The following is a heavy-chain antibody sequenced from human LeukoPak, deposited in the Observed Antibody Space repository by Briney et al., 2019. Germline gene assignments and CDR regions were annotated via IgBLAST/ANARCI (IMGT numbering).Heavy chain of an antibody. CDR1: GYTFTSYA. D-gene: IGHD6-19*01. CDR2: INTNTGNP. Sequence: EASVKVSCKASGYTFTSYATNWVRQAPGQGLEWMGWINTNTGNPTYAQGFTGRFVFSLDTSVSTAYLQISSLKAEDTAVYYCARGGKVADFDYWGQGTLVTVSS. CDR3: ARGGKVADFDY. J-gene: IGHJ4*02. V-gene: IGHV7-4-1*02.